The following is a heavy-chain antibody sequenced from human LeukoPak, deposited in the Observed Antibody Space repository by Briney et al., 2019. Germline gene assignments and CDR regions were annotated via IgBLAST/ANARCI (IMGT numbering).Heavy chain of an antibody. J-gene: IGHJ4*02. V-gene: IGHV3-66*02. D-gene: IGHD2/OR15-2a*01. CDR1: GFTVSSNY. CDR2: IYSGGST. CDR3: ARSSFPTFPLFDY. Sequence: GGSLRLSCAASGFTVSSNYMSWVRQAPGKGLGWVSVIYSGGSTYYADSVKGRFTISRDNSKNTLYLQMNSLRAEDTAVYYCARSSFPTFPLFDYWGQGTLVTVSS.